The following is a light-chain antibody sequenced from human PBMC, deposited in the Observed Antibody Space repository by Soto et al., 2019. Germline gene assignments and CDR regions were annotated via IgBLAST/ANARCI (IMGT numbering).Light chain of an antibody. Sequence: EVVSTQSPGTLSLSPGERATLSCRASESVSSSFLTWYQQKPGQAPRLLIYRTSNRVTGIPDRFSGSGSGTDFTLTISRLEPEDFAVYYCQQYGSIPWTLCQWTKVDTK. CDR2: RTS. CDR3: QQYGSIPWT. V-gene: IGKV3-20*01. J-gene: IGKJ1*01. CDR1: ESVSSSF.